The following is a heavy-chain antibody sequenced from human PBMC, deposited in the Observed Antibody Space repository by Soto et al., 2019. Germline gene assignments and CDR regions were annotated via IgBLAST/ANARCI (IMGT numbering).Heavy chain of an antibody. D-gene: IGHD5-18*01. V-gene: IGHV4-30-4*01. Sequence: QVQLQESGPGLVKPSQTLSLTCTVSGGSISSGDYYWSWIRQPPGKGLEWIGYIHYSGSTYYNPSLKSRDPISVDTSRNQFSLRLSSVTAADTAVYYCARVDSARGGYAFDIWGQGTVVTVSS. J-gene: IGHJ3*02. CDR1: GGSISSGDYY. CDR3: ARVDSARGGYAFDI. CDR2: IHYSGST.